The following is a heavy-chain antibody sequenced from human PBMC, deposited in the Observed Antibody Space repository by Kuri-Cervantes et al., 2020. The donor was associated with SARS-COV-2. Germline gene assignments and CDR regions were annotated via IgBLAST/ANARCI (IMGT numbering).Heavy chain of an antibody. D-gene: IGHD6-13*01. J-gene: IGHJ4*02. V-gene: IGHV1-18*01. CDR2: ISTYYGDT. CDR1: GCTFTSYG. Sequence: ASVKVSCKASGCTFTSYGIGWVRQAPGQGLEWMGWISTYYGDTDYAQSFQDRVTMTTDTSTSTAYMELKSLRSDDTAVYYCARGYGSRSSFDYWGQGTLVTVSS. CDR3: ARGYGSRSSFDY.